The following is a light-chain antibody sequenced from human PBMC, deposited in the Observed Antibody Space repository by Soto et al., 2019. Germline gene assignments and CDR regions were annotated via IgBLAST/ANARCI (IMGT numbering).Light chain of an antibody. CDR1: QSVNSN. CDR3: QQYNDWPRT. Sequence: EIVLTQSRGTLSVSPGESVTLSCLASQSVNSNLAWYQQKPGQAPRLLIYRASTRATGFPARFSGSGSGTDFTLTISGLQSEDFAVYYCQQYNDWPRTFGQGTKVDI. V-gene: IGKV3-15*01. CDR2: RAS. J-gene: IGKJ1*01.